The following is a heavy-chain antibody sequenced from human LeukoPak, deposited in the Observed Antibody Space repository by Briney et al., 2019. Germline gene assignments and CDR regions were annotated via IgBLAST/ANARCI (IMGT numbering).Heavy chain of an antibody. D-gene: IGHD1-26*01. CDR3: ARVAQDGSGSYYRD. CDR1: GGTFSSYT. CDR2: IIPILGIA. Sequence: SVKVSCKASGGTFSSYTISWVRQAPGQGLEWMGRIIPILGIANYAQKFQGRVTITADKSTSTAYMERSSLRSEDTAVYYCARVAQDGSGSYYRDWGQGTLVTVSS. V-gene: IGHV1-69*02. J-gene: IGHJ4*02.